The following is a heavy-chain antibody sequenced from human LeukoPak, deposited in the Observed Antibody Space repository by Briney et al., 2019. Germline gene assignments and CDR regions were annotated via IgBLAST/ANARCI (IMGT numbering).Heavy chain of an antibody. D-gene: IGHD6-6*01. CDR3: ARGPRTKWTSSSSLDY. CDR2: INHSGST. J-gene: IGHJ4*02. V-gene: IGHV4-34*01. CDR1: GGSFSGYY. Sequence: SETLSLTCAVYGGSFSGYYWSWIRQPPGKGLEWIGEINHSGSTNYNPSLKSRVTISVDTSKNQFSLKLSSVTAADTAVYYCARGPRTKWTSSSSLDYWGQGTLVTVSS.